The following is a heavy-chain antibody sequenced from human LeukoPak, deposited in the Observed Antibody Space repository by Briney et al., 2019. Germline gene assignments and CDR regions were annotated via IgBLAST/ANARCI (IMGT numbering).Heavy chain of an antibody. V-gene: IGHV3-7*03. CDR3: ARYPYGSGTYYYFEY. CDR1: GFTFSRYW. J-gene: IGHJ4*02. CDR2: IKQDGSEK. Sequence: RPGGSLRLSCAASGFTFSRYWMSWVRQAPGKGLEWVANIKQDGSEKYYVDSVKRRFTISRDNGKKSLYLQMNSLRAEDTAVYYCARYPYGSGTYYYFEYWGQGTLVTASS. D-gene: IGHD3-10*01.